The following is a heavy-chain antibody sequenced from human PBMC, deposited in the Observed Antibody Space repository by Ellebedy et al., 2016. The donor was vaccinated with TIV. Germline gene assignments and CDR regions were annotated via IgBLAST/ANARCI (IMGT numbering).Heavy chain of an antibody. J-gene: IGHJ4*02. CDR1: GFTFSSYS. CDR2: ISNSDTI. V-gene: IGHV3-48*01. CDR3: ARDAMIWIFDS. D-gene: IGHD3-22*01. Sequence: GESLKISCAASGFTFSSYSMNWVRPAPGKRLEWVSYISNSDTIYYADSVRGRFTISRDKAKKSVYLQMNSLRVEDTGVYYCARDAMIWIFDSWGQGTLVTVSS.